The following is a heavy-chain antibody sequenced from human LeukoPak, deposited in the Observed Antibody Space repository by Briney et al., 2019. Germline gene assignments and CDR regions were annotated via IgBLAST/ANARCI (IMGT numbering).Heavy chain of an antibody. CDR3: ARHKLLWFGELFQGNAFDI. J-gene: IGHJ3*02. CDR1: GGSISSYY. D-gene: IGHD3-10*01. V-gene: IGHV4-4*07. CDR2: IYTSGST. Sequence: NPSETLSLTCTVSGGSISSYYWRWIRQPAGKGLAWLGRIYTSGSTNYNPSLKSLVSMSGDTSKSQFSLKLGSVTAADTAVYYCARHKLLWFGELFQGNAFDIWGQGTMVTVSS.